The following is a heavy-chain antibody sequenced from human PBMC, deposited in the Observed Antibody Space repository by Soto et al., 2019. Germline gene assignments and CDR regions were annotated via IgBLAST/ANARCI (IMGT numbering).Heavy chain of an antibody. CDR2: VSGRGTYD. CDR3: AKALDDSGFGCERGLGY. CDR1: GFTFTTYA. Sequence: EVQLLESGGGLVQPGGSLRLSCAASGFTFTTYAMAWVRQAPGKGLEWVSTVSGRGTYDYQPDSVKGRFTFSRDNLKNMVDLQVHGLRGEDKALYYCAKALDDSGFGCERGLGYWGQGVLLSVAS. V-gene: IGHV3-23*01. D-gene: IGHD5-12*01. J-gene: IGHJ1*01.